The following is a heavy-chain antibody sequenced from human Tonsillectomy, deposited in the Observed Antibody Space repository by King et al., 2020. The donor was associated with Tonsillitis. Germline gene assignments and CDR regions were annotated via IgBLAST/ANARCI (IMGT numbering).Heavy chain of an antibody. CDR1: GHNFTNYW. Sequence: QLVQSGAEVKKPGESLRLSCKGSGHNFTNYWISWVRQVPGKGLEWMGRIDPSDSESKYRPSFQGHVTISVDKSISTTYLQWRSLKASDTAMYYCARHGLDFWSGFVLYFFDNWGQGTLVTVSS. J-gene: IGHJ4*02. CDR3: ARHGLDFWSGFVLYFFDN. CDR2: IDPSDSES. D-gene: IGHD3-3*01. V-gene: IGHV5-10-1*03.